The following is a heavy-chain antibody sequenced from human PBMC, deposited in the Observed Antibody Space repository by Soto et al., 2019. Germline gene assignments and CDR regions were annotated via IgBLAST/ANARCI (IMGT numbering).Heavy chain of an antibody. CDR3: AGSYSSGNWYFDY. V-gene: IGHV3-48*02. D-gene: IGHD3-10*01. CDR2: TSTSSTTK. CDR1: GFSFSAYS. Sequence: GGSLRLSCAASGFSFSAYSMNWVRQAPGKGLEWIAYTSTSSTTKYYADSVRGRFSVSRDNANDLLYLDMDKLRDEDTGIYYCAGSYSSGNWYFDYWGLGTPVTVSS. J-gene: IGHJ4*02.